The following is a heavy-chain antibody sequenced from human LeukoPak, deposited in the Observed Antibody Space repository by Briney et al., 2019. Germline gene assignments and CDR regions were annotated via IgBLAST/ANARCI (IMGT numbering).Heavy chain of an antibody. CDR1: GFTLSNAW. V-gene: IGHV3-30*18. CDR2: ISYDGSNK. J-gene: IGHJ4*02. CDR3: ANGRTPTVVTPEFDY. D-gene: IGHD4-23*01. Sequence: PGGSLRLSCAASGFTLSNAWMNWVRQAPGKGLEWVAAISYDGSNKYYADSVKGRFTISRDNSRNTLYLQMDSLRTEDTAVYYCANGRTPTVVTPEFDYWGQGTLVTVSS.